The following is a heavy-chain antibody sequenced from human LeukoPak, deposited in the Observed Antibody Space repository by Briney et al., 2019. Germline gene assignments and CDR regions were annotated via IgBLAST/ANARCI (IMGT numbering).Heavy chain of an antibody. V-gene: IGHV4-31*03. CDR2: IYYSGST. D-gene: IGHD3-16*01. Sequence: PSETLSLTCTVSGGSISSGGYYWSWIRQHPGKGLEWIGYIYYSGSTYYNPSLKSRVTISVDTSKNQFSLKLNSVTAADTAVYYCARQSGTGDYVWGSPPFDYWGQGTLVTVSS. CDR3: ARQSGTGDYVWGSPPFDY. CDR1: GGSISSGGYY. J-gene: IGHJ4*02.